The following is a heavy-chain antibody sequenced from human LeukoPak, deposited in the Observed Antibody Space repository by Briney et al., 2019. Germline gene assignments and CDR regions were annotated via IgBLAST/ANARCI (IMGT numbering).Heavy chain of an antibody. D-gene: IGHD1-14*01. CDR3: AKHLGIGIRAFDM. CDR1: GFTFSNYA. CDR2: VSGSGDST. V-gene: IGHV3-23*01. J-gene: IGHJ3*02. Sequence: PGGSLRLSCAASGFTFSNYAMSWVRQAPGKGLEWVSAVSGSGDSTYYAGSVKGRFTISRDNSKNTVYLQMNSLRAEDTAVYYCAKHLGIGIRAFDMWGQGTLVTVSS.